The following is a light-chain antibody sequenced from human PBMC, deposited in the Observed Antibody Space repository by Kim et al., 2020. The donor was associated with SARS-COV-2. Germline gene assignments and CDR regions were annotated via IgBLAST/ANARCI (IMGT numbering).Light chain of an antibody. CDR2: AAS. CDR1: QGISSY. CDR3: QQYYSYPLYT. Sequence: ASTGERVTITCRASQGISSYLAWYQQKPVKAPKLLIYAASTLQSGVPSRFSGSGSGTDFTLTISCLQSEDCATYYCQQYYSYPLYTFGQGTKLEIK. J-gene: IGKJ2*01. V-gene: IGKV1-8*01.